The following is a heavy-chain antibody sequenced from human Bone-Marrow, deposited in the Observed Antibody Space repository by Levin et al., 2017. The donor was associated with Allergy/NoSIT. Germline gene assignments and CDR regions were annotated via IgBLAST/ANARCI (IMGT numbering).Heavy chain of an antibody. J-gene: IGHJ3*02. CDR2: IDTTSTYI. Sequence: ETLSLTCAASRFTFSSYTMNWVRQAPGKGLEWVSTIDTTSTYIYYADSLKGRFTIFRDNAESSLFLQMSSLRAEDTAVYYCARGNPFDIWGQGTMVTVSS. CDR1: RFTFSSYT. CDR3: ARGNPFDI. V-gene: IGHV3-21*01.